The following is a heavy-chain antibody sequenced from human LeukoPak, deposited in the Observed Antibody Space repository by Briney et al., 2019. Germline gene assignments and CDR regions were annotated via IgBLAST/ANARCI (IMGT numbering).Heavy chain of an antibody. D-gene: IGHD3-22*01. V-gene: IGHV1-69*01. J-gene: IGHJ4*02. Sequence: ASVKVSCKASGGTFSSYAISWVRQAPGQGLEWMGGIIPIFGTANYAQEFQGRVTITADESTSTAYMELSSLRSEDTAVYYCATQRDSSGFRQDYWGQGTLVTVSS. CDR1: GGTFSSYA. CDR2: IIPIFGTA. CDR3: ATQRDSSGFRQDY.